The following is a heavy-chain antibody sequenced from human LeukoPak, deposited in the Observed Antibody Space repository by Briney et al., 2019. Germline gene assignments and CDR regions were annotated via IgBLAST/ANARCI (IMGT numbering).Heavy chain of an antibody. CDR3: ARDHLQYYYDSSGYYEDNFDY. CDR1: GFTFSSYW. Sequence: GGSLRLSCAASGFTFSSYWMSWVRQAPGKGLEWVANIKQDGSEKYYVDSVKGRFTIYRDNAKNSLYLQMNSLRAKDTAVHYCARDHLQYYYDSSGYYEDNFDYWGQGTLVSVSS. CDR2: IKQDGSEK. J-gene: IGHJ4*02. D-gene: IGHD3-22*01. V-gene: IGHV3-7*01.